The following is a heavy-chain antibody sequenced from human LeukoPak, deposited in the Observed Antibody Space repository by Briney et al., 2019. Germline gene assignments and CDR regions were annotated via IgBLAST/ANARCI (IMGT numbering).Heavy chain of an antibody. V-gene: IGHV3-23*01. CDR3: ARVMRSGSPFDY. CDR1: GFTFSSYG. Sequence: GGSLRLSCAASGFTFSSYGMHWARQAPGKGLEWVSAISGSGGSTYYADSVKGRFTISRDNSKNTLYLQMNSLRAEDTAVYYCARVMRSGSPFDYWGQGTLVTVSS. CDR2: ISGSGGST. J-gene: IGHJ4*02. D-gene: IGHD1-26*01.